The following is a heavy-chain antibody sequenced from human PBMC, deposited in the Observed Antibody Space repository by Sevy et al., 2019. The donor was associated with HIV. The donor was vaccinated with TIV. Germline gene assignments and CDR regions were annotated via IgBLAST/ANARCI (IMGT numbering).Heavy chain of an antibody. D-gene: IGHD6-19*01. CDR2: IKQDGSEK. J-gene: IGHJ6*02. V-gene: IGHV3-7*01. CDR1: GFTFSSYW. CDR3: ARAVWGSGWYTGYYYYGMDV. Sequence: GGSLRLSCAASGFTFSSYWMSWVRQAPGKGLEWVANIKQDGSEKYYVDSVKGRFTISRDNAKNSLYLQMNSLRAEDTAVYYCARAVWGSGWYTGYYYYGMDVWGQGTTVTVSS.